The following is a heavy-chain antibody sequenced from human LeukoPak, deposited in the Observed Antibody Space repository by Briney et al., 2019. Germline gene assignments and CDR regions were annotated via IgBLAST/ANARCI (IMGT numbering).Heavy chain of an antibody. Sequence: GGSLRLSCAASGFTFSNYAMHWDRQAPGKGLEWVAVISYDGNNKYYLDSVKGRFTISRDNSKNTLYLQMDSLRAEDTAVYYCARERYSTIQNDALDLWGQGTMVTVSP. D-gene: IGHD2-2*01. CDR2: ISYDGNNK. CDR1: GFTFSNYA. J-gene: IGHJ3*01. CDR3: ARERYSTIQNDALDL. V-gene: IGHV3-30*04.